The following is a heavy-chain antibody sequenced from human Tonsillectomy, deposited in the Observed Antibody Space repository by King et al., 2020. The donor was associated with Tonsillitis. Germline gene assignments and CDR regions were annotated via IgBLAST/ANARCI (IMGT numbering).Heavy chain of an antibody. D-gene: IGHD6-13*01. CDR2: INSAGSST. V-gene: IGHV3-74*01. J-gene: IGHJ4*02. CDR1: GFTFSNYW. CDR3: AREVAAAGRSLDY. Sequence: VQLVESGGGLVQPGGSLRLSCAASGFTFSNYWIHWVRQGPGKGLVWVSRINSAGSSTNYADSVKGRFTISRENAKNTLYLQMNSLRAEDTAVYYCAREVAAAGRSLDYWGQGTLVTVSS.